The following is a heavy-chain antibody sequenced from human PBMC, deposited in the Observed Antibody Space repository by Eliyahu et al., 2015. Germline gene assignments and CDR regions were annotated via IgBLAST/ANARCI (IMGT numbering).Heavy chain of an antibody. CDR3: AKDPGAIFGVVIGAGYFDY. CDR2: ISGSGGST. D-gene: IGHD3-3*01. V-gene: IGHV3-23*01. Sequence: EVQLLESGGGLVQPGGSLRLSCAASGFTFSSYAMSWVRQAPGKGLEWVSAISGSGGSTYYXDSVKGRFTISRDNSKNTLYLQMNSLRAEDTAVYYCAKDPGAIFGVVIGAGYFDYWGQGTLVTVSS. J-gene: IGHJ4*02. CDR1: GFTFSSYA.